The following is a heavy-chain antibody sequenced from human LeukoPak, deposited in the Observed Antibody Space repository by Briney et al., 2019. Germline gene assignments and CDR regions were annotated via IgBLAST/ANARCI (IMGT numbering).Heavy chain of an antibody. V-gene: IGHV3-64*01. CDR2: ISSNGGST. CDR3: AREALDGYTRDYHFDC. D-gene: IGHD5-24*01. Sequence: GGSLRLSCAASGFTFSSYGIHWVRQAPGKGLEYISAISSNGGSTYYANSVKGRFTISRDNSKDTVYLQMGSLRREDMAVYYCAREALDGYTRDYHFDCWGQGTLVTVSS. CDR1: GFTFSSYG. J-gene: IGHJ4*02.